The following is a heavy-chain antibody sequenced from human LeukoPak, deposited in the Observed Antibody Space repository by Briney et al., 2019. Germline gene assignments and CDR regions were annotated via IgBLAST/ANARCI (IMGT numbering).Heavy chain of an antibody. CDR1: GFTFSNYA. J-gene: IGHJ4*02. Sequence: GGSLRLSCAASGFTFSNYAMSWVRQAPGKGLEWVSAISGSGGSTYYADSVKGRFTISRDNAKNTLYLKMNTLRAEDTAIYFCARGGFTGTSCPYFDYWGQGTLVTVSS. CDR3: ARGGFTGTSCPYFDY. V-gene: IGHV3-23*01. CDR2: ISGSGGST. D-gene: IGHD2-2*01.